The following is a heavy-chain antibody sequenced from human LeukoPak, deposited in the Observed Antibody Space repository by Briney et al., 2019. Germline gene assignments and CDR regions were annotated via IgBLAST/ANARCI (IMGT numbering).Heavy chain of an antibody. CDR3: ARQGVDSVSY. V-gene: IGHV4-39*01. J-gene: IGHJ4*02. CDR2: IYYSGST. CDR1: GGSISSSSYY. Sequence: KPSETLSLTCTVSGGSISSSSYYWGWIRQPPGKGLEWIGSIYYSGSTYYNPSLKSRVTISVDTSKNQFSLKLSSVTAADTAVYCCARQGVDSVSYWGQGTLVTVSS. D-gene: IGHD5/OR15-5a*01.